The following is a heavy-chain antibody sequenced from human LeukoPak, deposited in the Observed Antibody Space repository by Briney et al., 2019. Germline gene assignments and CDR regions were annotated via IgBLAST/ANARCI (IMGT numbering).Heavy chain of an antibody. V-gene: IGHV3-74*01. J-gene: IGHJ4*02. CDR2: IISDGSGT. Sequence: PGGPLRLSCAASGFTFSNHWMHWVRQTPGKGLVWVSRIISDGSGTSYADSVKGRFTISRDNAKNTLYLQMNSLRAEDTAVYYCARDGSLPDYWGQGTLVTVSS. CDR1: GFTFSNHW. CDR3: ARDGSLPDY.